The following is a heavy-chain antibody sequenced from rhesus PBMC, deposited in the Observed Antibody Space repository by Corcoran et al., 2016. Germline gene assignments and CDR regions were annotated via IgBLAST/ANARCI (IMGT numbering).Heavy chain of an antibody. CDR3: ASVAAADDAFDF. V-gene: IGHV4-169*02. CDR2: IYGSGGST. CDR1: GGSISSSY. Sequence: QLQLQESGPGLVKPSETLSVTCAVSGGSISSSYWGWIRQAPGKGPGWIGYIYGSGGSTNYNPPLKRRVTLSVDTSKNQLSLKLSSVTAADTAVYYCASVAAADDAFDFWGQGLRVTVSS. D-gene: IGHD6-25*01. J-gene: IGHJ3*01.